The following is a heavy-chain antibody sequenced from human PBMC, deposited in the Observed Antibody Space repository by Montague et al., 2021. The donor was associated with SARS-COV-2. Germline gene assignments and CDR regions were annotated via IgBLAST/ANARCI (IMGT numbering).Heavy chain of an antibody. Sequence: SETLSLTCTVSGGSINNYYWGWIRQPPEKGPEWIAFIHYTGSANYNPSLKSRDTISVDPYKNQCSLKLTSVTAADAALYYCARHLAVGTSGFDIWGQGTMVTVSS. CDR1: GGSINNYY. CDR3: ARHLAVGTSGFDI. D-gene: IGHD6-19*01. V-gene: IGHV4-59*08. CDR2: IHYTGSA. J-gene: IGHJ3*02.